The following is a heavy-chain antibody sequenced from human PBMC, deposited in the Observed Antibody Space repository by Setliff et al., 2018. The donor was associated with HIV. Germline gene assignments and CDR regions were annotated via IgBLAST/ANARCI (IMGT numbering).Heavy chain of an antibody. Sequence: GGSLRLSCAASGFTFSRHDMTWVRQAPGKGLEWVSSIKPSGDVTYYADSVKGRFTISRDNSKNTLYLQMNSLRVEDTAVYYCARETMYDSRGYLSHYFDYWGQGTPVTV. CDR3: ARETMYDSRGYLSHYFDY. CDR1: GFTFSRHD. V-gene: IGHV3-23*01. CDR2: IKPSGDVT. J-gene: IGHJ4*02. D-gene: IGHD3-22*01.